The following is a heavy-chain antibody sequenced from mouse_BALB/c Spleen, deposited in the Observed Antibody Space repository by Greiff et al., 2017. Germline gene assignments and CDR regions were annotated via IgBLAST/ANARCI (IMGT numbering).Heavy chain of an antibody. V-gene: IGHV2-9*02. J-gene: IGHJ3*01. CDR2: IWAGGST. D-gene: IGHD2-4*01. CDR1: GFSLTSYG. CDR3: ARADYPYWFAY. Sequence: QVTLKESGPGLVAPSQSLSITCTVSGFSLTSYGVHWVRQPPGKGLEWLGVIWAGGSTNYNSALMSRLSISKDNSKSQVFLKMNSLQTDNTAMYYCARADYPYWFAYWGQGTLVTVSA.